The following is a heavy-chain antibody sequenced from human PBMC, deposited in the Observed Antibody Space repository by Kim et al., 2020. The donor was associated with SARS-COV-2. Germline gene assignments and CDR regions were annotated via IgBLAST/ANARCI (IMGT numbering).Heavy chain of an antibody. D-gene: IGHD5-18*01. CDR2: ISSSSSYT. Sequence: GGSLRLSCAASGFTFSDYYMSWIRQAPGKGLEWVSYISSSSSYTNYADSVKGRFTISRDNAKNSLYLQMNSLRAEDTAVYYCASMNGYPYYYYGMDVWGQGTTVTVSS. J-gene: IGHJ6*02. V-gene: IGHV3-11*03. CDR1: GFTFSDYY. CDR3: ASMNGYPYYYYGMDV.